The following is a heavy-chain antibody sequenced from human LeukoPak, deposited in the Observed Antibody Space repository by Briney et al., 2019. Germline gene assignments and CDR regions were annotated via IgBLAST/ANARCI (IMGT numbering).Heavy chain of an antibody. CDR3: ATAPKSRTAYYFDY. V-gene: IGHV4-4*07. Sequence: PSETLSLTCTVSGGSISSYYWSWIRQPAGKGLEWIGRIYTSGSTNYNPSLKSRVTMSVDTSKNQFSLKLSSVTAADTAVYYCATAPKSRTAYYFDYWGQGTLVTVSS. CDR1: GGSISSYY. J-gene: IGHJ4*02. CDR2: IYTSGST. D-gene: IGHD2-8*02.